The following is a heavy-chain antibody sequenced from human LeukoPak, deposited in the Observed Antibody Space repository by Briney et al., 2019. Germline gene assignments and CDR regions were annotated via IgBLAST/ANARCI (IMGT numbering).Heavy chain of an antibody. CDR3: ASKAADTGPDLYYYYYYMDV. CDR2: INPNSGGT. D-gene: IGHD3-3*01. Sequence: ASVKVSCKASGYTFTGYYMHWVRQAPGQGLEWMGWINPNSGGTNYAQKFQGRVTMTRDTSISTAYMELSRLRSDDTAVYYCASKAADTGPDLYYYYYYMDVWGKGTTVTVSS. CDR1: GYTFTGYY. J-gene: IGHJ6*03. V-gene: IGHV1-2*02.